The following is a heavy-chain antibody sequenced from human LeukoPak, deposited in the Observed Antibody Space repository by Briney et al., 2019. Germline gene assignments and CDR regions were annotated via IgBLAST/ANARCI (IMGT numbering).Heavy chain of an antibody. V-gene: IGHV3-74*01. CDR3: ARGTAAAGSFDY. D-gene: IGHD6-13*01. J-gene: IGHJ4*02. Sequence: GGSLRLSCAVSGFTFSSYWMHWVRQAPGKGLVWVSRINSDGRSTSYADSVKGRFTISRDNAKNTLYLQMNSLRAEDTAVYYCARGTAAAGSFDYWGQGTLVTVSS. CDR2: INSDGRST. CDR1: GFTFSSYW.